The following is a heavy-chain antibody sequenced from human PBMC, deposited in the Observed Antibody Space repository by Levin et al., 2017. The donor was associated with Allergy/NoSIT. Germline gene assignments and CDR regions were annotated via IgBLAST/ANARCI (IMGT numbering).Heavy chain of an antibody. CDR1: GGSVTTDTSY. CDR2: VYYRGST. J-gene: IGHJ4*02. Sequence: SETLSLTCTVSGGSVTTDTSYWSWIRRPPGKGLERIGYVYYRGSTNYNPSLKSRVTISVDTYKNQFSLELKSMTAADTAFYYCARVGQPLPGSYWFEDGGQGTLVTVSS. CDR3: ARVGQPLPGSYWFED. V-gene: IGHV4-61*01. D-gene: IGHD2-15*01.